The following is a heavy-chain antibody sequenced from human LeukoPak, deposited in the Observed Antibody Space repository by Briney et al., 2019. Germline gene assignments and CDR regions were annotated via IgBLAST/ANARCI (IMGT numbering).Heavy chain of an antibody. D-gene: IGHD4-17*01. J-gene: IGHJ6*02. CDR1: GFTFSSYG. Sequence: GGSLRLSCAASGFTFSSYGMHWVRQAPGKGLEWVAVISYDGSNKYYADSVKARFTISRDNFKNTLSLQVNSLRVEDTAVYFCARGFPYGDLTEGYYYPMDVWGQGTTVTVSS. V-gene: IGHV3-30*19. CDR3: ARGFPYGDLTEGYYYPMDV. CDR2: ISYDGSNK.